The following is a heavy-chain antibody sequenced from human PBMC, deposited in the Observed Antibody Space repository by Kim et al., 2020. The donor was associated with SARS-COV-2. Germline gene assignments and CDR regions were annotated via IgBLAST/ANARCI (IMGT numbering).Heavy chain of an antibody. Sequence: SVKVSCKASGFTFTSSAVQWVRQARGQRLEWIGWIVVGSGNTNYAQKFQERVTITRDMSTSTAYMELSSLRSEDTAVYYCAARYYYDSSGYYLFDYWGQGTLVTVSS. CDR1: GFTFTSSA. CDR3: AARYYYDSSGYYLFDY. CDR2: IVVGSGNT. V-gene: IGHV1-58*01. J-gene: IGHJ4*02. D-gene: IGHD3-22*01.